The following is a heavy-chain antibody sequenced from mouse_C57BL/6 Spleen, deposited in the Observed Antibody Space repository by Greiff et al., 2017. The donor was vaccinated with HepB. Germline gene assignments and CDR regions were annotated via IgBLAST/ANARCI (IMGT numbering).Heavy chain of an antibody. D-gene: IGHD1-1*01. CDR3: ATLRSFAY. CDR2: LHPSASDT. J-gene: IGHJ3*01. Sequence: QVQLQQPGAELVKPGASVKVSCKASGYTFTSYWMHWVKQRPGQGLEWLGRLHPSASDTNYNQKFKGKATLTVDKSSSTAYMQLSSLTSEDSAVYYCATLRSFAYWGQGTLVTVSA. CDR1: GYTFTSYW. V-gene: IGHV1-74*01.